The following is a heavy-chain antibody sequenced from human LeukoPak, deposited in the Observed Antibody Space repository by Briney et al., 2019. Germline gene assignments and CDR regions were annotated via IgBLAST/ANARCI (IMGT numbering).Heavy chain of an antibody. J-gene: IGHJ3*01. CDR2: INHDGSNT. Sequence: GGSLRLSCATSGFTFTTFWMHWVRQAPGKGLVWVSRINHDGSNTNYADSVKGRFTISRDNAKNTVYLQMNSLRAEDTALYYCARSGAGGAFDLWGQGTMVTVSS. V-gene: IGHV3-74*01. CDR1: GFTFTTFW. D-gene: IGHD3-16*01. CDR3: ARSGAGGAFDL.